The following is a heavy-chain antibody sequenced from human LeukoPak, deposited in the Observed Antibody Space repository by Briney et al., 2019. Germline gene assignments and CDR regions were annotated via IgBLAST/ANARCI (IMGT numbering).Heavy chain of an antibody. V-gene: IGHV4-59*08. CDR2: IYYSGST. CDR3: ARLWFGELLRDDNWFDP. J-gene: IGHJ5*02. D-gene: IGHD3-10*01. CDR1: GGSISSYY. Sequence: PSETLSLTCTVSGGSISSYYWSWIRQPPGKGLEWIGYIYYSGSTNYNPSLKSRVTISVDTSKNQFSLKLSSVTAAGTAVYYCARLWFGELLRDDNWFDPWGQGTLVTVSS.